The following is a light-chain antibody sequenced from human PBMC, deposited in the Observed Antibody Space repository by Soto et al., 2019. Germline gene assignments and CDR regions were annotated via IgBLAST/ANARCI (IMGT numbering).Light chain of an antibody. Sequence: EIVLTQSPGTLSLSPGERATLSCRASQSVSINYLAWYQQKPGQAPRLLIYGPSGRATGIPDRFSGSGSGTDFTLTISRLEPEDFALYYCQQYGSSPHTFGQRTKLEIK. V-gene: IGKV3-20*01. J-gene: IGKJ2*01. CDR3: QQYGSSPHT. CDR2: GPS. CDR1: QSVSINY.